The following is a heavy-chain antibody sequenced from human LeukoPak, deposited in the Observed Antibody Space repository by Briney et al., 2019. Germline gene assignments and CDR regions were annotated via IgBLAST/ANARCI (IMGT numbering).Heavy chain of an antibody. CDR3: ARDRYSSSPYYYYYYMDV. CDR1: GFTFSDYY. J-gene: IGHJ6*03. V-gene: IGHV3-11*04. D-gene: IGHD6-6*01. CDR2: ISSSGSTI. Sequence: PGGSLRLSCAASGFTFSDYYMSWIRQAPGKGLEWVSYISSSGSTIYYADSVKGRFTISRDNAKNSLYLQMNSLRAEDTAVYYCARDRYSSSPYYYYYYMDVWGKGTTVTVSS.